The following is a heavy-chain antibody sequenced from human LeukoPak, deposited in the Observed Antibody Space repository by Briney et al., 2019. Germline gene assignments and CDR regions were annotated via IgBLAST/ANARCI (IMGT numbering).Heavy chain of an antibody. Sequence: SQTLSLTCTVSGVSISSGGYYWSWLRQHPGKGLEWIGYIYYSGSTYYNPSLKSRVTISVDTSKNQFSLKLSSVTAADTAVYYCARVYSSSWIKIHEIDYWGQGTLVTVSS. V-gene: IGHV4-31*03. D-gene: IGHD6-13*01. CDR1: GVSISSGGYY. J-gene: IGHJ4*02. CDR2: IYYSGST. CDR3: ARVYSSSWIKIHEIDY.